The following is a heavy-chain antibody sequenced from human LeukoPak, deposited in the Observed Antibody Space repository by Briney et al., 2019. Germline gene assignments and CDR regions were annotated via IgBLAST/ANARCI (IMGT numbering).Heavy chain of an antibody. CDR2: IIPIFGTA. V-gene: IGHV1-69*06. CDR3: ARVNGYCSSISCFLDY. Sequence: GASVKVSCKTSGGTFSSHVISWLRQAPGQGLEWMGGIIPIFGTANYAQKFQGRVTITADKFTNKVYLELSSLRSDDTAIYFCARVNGYCSSISCFLDYWGQGTLVTVSS. D-gene: IGHD2-2*01. CDR1: GGTFSSHV. J-gene: IGHJ4*02.